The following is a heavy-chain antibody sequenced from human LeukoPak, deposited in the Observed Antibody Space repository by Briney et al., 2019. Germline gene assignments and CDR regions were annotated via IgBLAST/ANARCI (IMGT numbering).Heavy chain of an antibody. CDR2: INHSGST. Sequence: SETLSLTCAVYGGSFSGYYWSWIRQPPGKGLEWIGEINHSGSTNYNPSLKSRVTISVDTSKNQFSLKLSSVTAADTAVYYCARDGDSSGYCYVYFDYWGQGTLVTVSS. J-gene: IGHJ4*02. CDR3: ARDGDSSGYCYVYFDY. V-gene: IGHV4-34*01. D-gene: IGHD3-22*01. CDR1: GGSFSGYY.